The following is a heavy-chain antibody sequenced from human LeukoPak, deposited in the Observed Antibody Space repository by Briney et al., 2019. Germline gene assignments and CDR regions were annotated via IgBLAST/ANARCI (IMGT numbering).Heavy chain of an antibody. Sequence: GGSLRLSCAASGFTFNTYIMHWVRQAPGKGLEWVAVISHDGITKFYADSVKGRFTISRDNSKSTLYLQMNSLRAEDTAVDYCARGEYYATSVYYYYFDDWGQGILVTVSS. D-gene: IGHD3-22*01. CDR2: ISHDGITK. V-gene: IGHV3-30-3*01. CDR1: GFTFNTYI. J-gene: IGHJ4*02. CDR3: ARGEYYATSVYYYYFDD.